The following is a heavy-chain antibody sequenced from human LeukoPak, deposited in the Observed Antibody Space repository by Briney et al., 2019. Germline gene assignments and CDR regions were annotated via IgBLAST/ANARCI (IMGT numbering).Heavy chain of an antibody. CDR3: AKAGIAVPATPEY. CDR2: ISSSGGTT. Sequence: GGSLRLSCAASGFAVSSHYMNWVRQAPGKGLEWVSVISSSGGTTYYSDSVKGRFIISRDNSKNTLYLQMNSLRAEDTAVYYCAKAGIAVPATPEYCGQGTQVTVSS. D-gene: IGHD6-19*01. CDR1: GFAVSSHY. V-gene: IGHV3-23*01. J-gene: IGHJ4*02.